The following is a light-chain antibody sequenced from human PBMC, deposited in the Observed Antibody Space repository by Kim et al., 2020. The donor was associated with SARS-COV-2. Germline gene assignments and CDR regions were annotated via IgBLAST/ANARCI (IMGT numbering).Light chain of an antibody. CDR2: GAS. CDR1: KSVSGD. Sequence: VAPGERATRSCRASKSVSGDLAWDQQKPGQAPRLLIYGASTRANGIPARFSGNGSGTEFTLTISSLQSEDFAVYYCQQYKNWPPAFGGGTKGDIK. J-gene: IGKJ4*01. V-gene: IGKV3-15*01. CDR3: QQYKNWPPA.